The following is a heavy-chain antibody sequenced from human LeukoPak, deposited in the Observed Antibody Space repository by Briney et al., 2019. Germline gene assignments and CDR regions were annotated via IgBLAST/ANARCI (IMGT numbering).Heavy chain of an antibody. V-gene: IGHV3-74*01. CDR2: ISSDGSST. CDR1: GFTFSSYW. CDR3: ARGGPYSASDY. Sequence: GGSLRLSCAASGFTFSSYWMHWVRQAPGKGLVWVSRISSDGSSTSYADSVKGRSTISRDNAKNTPHLQMNTLREEDTAVYYCARGGPYSASDYWGQGTLVTVSS. D-gene: IGHD1-26*01. J-gene: IGHJ4*02.